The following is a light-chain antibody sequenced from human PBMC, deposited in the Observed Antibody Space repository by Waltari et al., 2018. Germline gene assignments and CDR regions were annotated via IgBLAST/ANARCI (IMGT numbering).Light chain of an antibody. J-gene: IGKJ4*01. Sequence: ESVLTQSPATLSLSPGARDTISCRASETVFNYVAWYQQRPGQAPRLLIYDASNRATGIPARFSGSGSGTDFALIISSLEPEDSALYYCQQRLTWPLTFGGGTKVEIK. CDR2: DAS. CDR3: QQRLTWPLT. CDR1: ETVFNY. V-gene: IGKV3-11*01.